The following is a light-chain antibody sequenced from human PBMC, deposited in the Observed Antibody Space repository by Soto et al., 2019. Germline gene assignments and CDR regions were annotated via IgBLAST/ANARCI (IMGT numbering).Light chain of an antibody. J-gene: IGLJ2*01. CDR3: CSSEGSSPIFV. Sequence: QSALTQPPSASGSPGQSVTISCTGTSSDVGGYNYVSWYQQHPGKAPKLIIYDVSKRPSGVPDRFSGSKSANTASLPVSGVQDAEEDDYYCCSSEGSSPIFVFGGGTKLTVL. CDR2: DVS. V-gene: IGLV2-8*01. CDR1: SSDVGGYNY.